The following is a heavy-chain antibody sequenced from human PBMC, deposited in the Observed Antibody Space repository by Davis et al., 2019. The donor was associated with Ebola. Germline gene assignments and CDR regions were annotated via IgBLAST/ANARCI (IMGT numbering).Heavy chain of an antibody. CDR2: IFNGGST. V-gene: IGHV3-66*02. Sequence: GESLKISCAASGFSVATNYMTWVRQAPGKGLEWVSVIFNGGSTFYADSVKGRFTISRDNSKNTLYLQMNSLRAEDTAVYYCARTPWELMSGGYFDYWGQGTLVTVSS. D-gene: IGHD1-26*01. CDR3: ARTPWELMSGGYFDY. CDR1: GFSVATNY. J-gene: IGHJ4*02.